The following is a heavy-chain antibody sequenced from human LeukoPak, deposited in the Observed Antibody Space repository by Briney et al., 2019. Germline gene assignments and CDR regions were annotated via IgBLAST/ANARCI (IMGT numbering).Heavy chain of an antibody. CDR3: AKDMGEDGSYYLDY. V-gene: IGHV3-23*01. CDR1: GFTFSSYA. D-gene: IGHD1-26*01. J-gene: IGHJ4*02. CDR2: ISGSGART. Sequence: GGSLRLSCAASGFTFSSYAMSWVRQAPGKGLEWVSAISGSGARTYYAGSVKGRFTISRDTSKNTLYLQMNRQRGEYMAVYYCAKDMGEDGSYYLDYWGQGTLITVSS.